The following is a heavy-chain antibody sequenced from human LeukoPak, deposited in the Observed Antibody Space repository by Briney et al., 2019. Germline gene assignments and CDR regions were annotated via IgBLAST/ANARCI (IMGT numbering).Heavy chain of an antibody. CDR2: IKQDGSEK. J-gene: IGHJ4*02. Sequence: GGSLRLSCAASGFTFSSSWMSWVRQAPGKGLEWVANIKQDGSEKYYVDSVKGRFNISRDNAKNSLYLQLNSLRAEDTAVYYCARDQREITFGGVIMVPFDYWGQGTLVTVCS. CDR3: ARDQREITFGGVIMVPFDY. CDR1: GFTFSSSW. D-gene: IGHD3-16*01. V-gene: IGHV3-7*01.